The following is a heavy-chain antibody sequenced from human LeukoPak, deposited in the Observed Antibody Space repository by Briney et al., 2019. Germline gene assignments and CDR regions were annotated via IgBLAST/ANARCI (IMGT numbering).Heavy chain of an antibody. Sequence: ASVKVSCKASGYTFTGYYMHWVRQAPGQGLEGMGWINPNSGGTNYAQKFQGRVTMTRDTSISTAYMELRRLRSDDPAVYYCASSLDLWFGELFQGNWFDPWGQGTLVTVSS. D-gene: IGHD3-10*01. V-gene: IGHV1-2*02. J-gene: IGHJ5*02. CDR2: INPNSGGT. CDR1: GYTFTGYY. CDR3: ASSLDLWFGELFQGNWFDP.